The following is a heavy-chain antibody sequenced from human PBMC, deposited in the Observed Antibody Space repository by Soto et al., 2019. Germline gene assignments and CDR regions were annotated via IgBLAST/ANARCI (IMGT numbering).Heavy chain of an antibody. J-gene: IGHJ4*02. Sequence: PGGSLRLSCAASGFTFSDYYMSWIRQAPGKGLEWVSYISSSGSTIYYADSVKGRFTISRDNAKNSLFLQMNSLRAEDTAVFYFARVKSYCSSTSCYLGCADYWGQGTLVTVSS. V-gene: IGHV3-11*01. CDR3: ARVKSYCSSTSCYLGCADY. CDR2: ISSSGSTI. D-gene: IGHD2-2*01. CDR1: GFTFSDYY.